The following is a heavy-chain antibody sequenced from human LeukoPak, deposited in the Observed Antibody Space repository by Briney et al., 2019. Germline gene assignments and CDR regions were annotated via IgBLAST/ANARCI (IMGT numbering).Heavy chain of an antibody. CDR3: AKAYYDILTGYYSLFDY. Sequence: PGXSLRLSCAASGFTFSSYGMHWVRQAPGKGLEWVAVIWYDGSNKYYADSVKGRFTISRDNSKNTLYLQMNSLRAEDTAVYYCAKAYYDILTGYYSLFDYWGQGTLVTVSS. CDR2: IWYDGSNK. V-gene: IGHV3-33*06. CDR1: GFTFSSYG. D-gene: IGHD3-9*01. J-gene: IGHJ4*02.